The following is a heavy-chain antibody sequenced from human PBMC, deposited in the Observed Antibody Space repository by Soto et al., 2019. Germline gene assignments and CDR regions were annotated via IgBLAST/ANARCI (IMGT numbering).Heavy chain of an antibody. D-gene: IGHD3-10*01. V-gene: IGHV1-18*01. CDR1: GYTFTSYG. CDR3: ARGSGSLGWFDP. CDR2: ISGYNDNT. Sequence: QVQLVQSGAEVKKPGASVKVSCKASGYTFTSYGITWVRQAPGRGLEWMGWISGYNDNTNSAQKLQDRVSMTTDTSTNTAYMELRSLRSDDTAVYYCARGSGSLGWFDPWGHGTLVTVSS. J-gene: IGHJ5*02.